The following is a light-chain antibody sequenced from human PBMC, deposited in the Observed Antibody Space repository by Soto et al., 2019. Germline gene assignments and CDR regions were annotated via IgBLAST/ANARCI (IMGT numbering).Light chain of an antibody. CDR3: QQYNAWPPLIT. V-gene: IGKV3-15*01. Sequence: DTVMTQSPATLSLSPGERATLSCRASQDVKSSLAWFQQRPGQAPRLLIHGASIRATGVPARFSGNGSGTEFTLTISGLRSEDSATYYCQQYNAWPPLITFGPGTKVDSK. CDR1: QDVKSS. J-gene: IGKJ3*01. CDR2: GAS.